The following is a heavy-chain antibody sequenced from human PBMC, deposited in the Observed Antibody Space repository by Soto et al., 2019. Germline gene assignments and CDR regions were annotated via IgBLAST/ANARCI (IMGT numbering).Heavy chain of an antibody. V-gene: IGHV4-59*01. CDR1: SVRINEYC. Sequence: SETRPLTCNVCSVRINEYCWSSVRQSQGKRLEWIRNSFDSGRNMYIPSLKSRVNISVDTSKNLLSLKLSSVTAADTSVYHCARGGSMIRGRNFFDAWGQGVPVTAPQ. CDR3: ARGGSMIRGRNFFDA. J-gene: IGHJ4*02. CDR2: SFDSGRN. D-gene: IGHD3-10*01.